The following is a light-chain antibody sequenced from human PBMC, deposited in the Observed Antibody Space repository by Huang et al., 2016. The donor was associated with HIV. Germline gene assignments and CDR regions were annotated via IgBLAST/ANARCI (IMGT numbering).Light chain of an antibody. CDR1: HSLLNSPNRKNY. CDR2: WAS. CDR3: QQDFFSPMT. Sequence: DIVMTQSPDFLAVSLGERATISRKSRHSLLNSPNRKNYFAWYQQNPGQPPKLPIYWASGRESGGPYRFCGSGSGTDFTPTITRLQAEDVAGYFCQQDFFSPMTFGPGTKVDI. V-gene: IGKV4-1*01. J-gene: IGKJ3*01.